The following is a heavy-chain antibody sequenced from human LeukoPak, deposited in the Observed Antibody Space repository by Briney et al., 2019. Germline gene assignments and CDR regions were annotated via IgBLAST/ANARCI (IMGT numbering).Heavy chain of an antibody. CDR1: GGSISSYY. CDR3: ARENYYDSSGYSLHYFDY. CDR2: IYYSGST. D-gene: IGHD3-22*01. J-gene: IGHJ4*02. Sequence: SETLSLTCTVSGGSISSYYWSWIRQPPGKGLEWIGYIYYSGSTNYNPSLKSRVTISVDTSKNQFSLKLSSVTAADTAVYYCARENYYDSSGYSLHYFDYWGQGTLVTVSS. V-gene: IGHV4-59*01.